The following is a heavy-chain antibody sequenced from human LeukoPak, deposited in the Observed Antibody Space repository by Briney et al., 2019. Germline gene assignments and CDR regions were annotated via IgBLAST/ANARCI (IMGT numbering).Heavy chain of an antibody. CDR3: AKVESGIGNYFDY. V-gene: IGHV3-23*01. D-gene: IGHD1-26*01. Sequence: GGHLRLSCAASGFTFSSYAMCWVRQAPGMGLEWVSAISGSGGSTYYADSVKGRFTISRDNSKNTLYLQMNSLRAEDTAVYYCAKVESGIGNYFDYWGQGTLVTVSS. J-gene: IGHJ4*02. CDR2: ISGSGGST. CDR1: GFTFSSYA.